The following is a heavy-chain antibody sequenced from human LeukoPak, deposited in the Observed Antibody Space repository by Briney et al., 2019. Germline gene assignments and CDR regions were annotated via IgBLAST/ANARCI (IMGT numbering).Heavy chain of an antibody. CDR2: ISGSGGST. J-gene: IGHJ4*02. CDR3: AKLGRVVVAASSEIDY. V-gene: IGHV3-23*01. Sequence: QPGGSLRLSCAASGFTFSSYAMSWVRQAPGKGLEGVSAISGSGGSTYYADSVKSRFTISRDNSKNTLYLQMNSLRAEDTAVYYCAKLGRVVVAASSEIDYWGQGTLVTVSS. D-gene: IGHD2-15*01. CDR1: GFTFSSYA.